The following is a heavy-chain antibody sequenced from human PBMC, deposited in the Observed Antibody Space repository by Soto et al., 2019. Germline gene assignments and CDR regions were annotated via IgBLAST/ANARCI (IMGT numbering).Heavy chain of an antibody. CDR2: ISDDGSTT. V-gene: IGHV3-74*01. J-gene: IGHJ4*02. CDR1: GFTFSAYW. D-gene: IGHD1-1*01. CDR3: TRGPRVSSTGTGAH. Sequence: GPLRLSCEVSGFTFSAYWMHWVRQVPGKGLIWVSRISDDGSTTTYADSVKGRFTISRDNAKNTLYLQMNSLRADDTGLYYCTRGPRVSSTGTGAHWGQGTLVTVS.